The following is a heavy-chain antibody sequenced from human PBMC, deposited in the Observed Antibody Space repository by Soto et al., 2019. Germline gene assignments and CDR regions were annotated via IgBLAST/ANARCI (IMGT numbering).Heavy chain of an antibody. D-gene: IGHD5-12*01. CDR2: IYYSGST. Sequence: QVQLQESGPGLVKPSLTLSLTCTVSGGSISSGGYYWSWIRQHPGKGLEWIGYIYYSGSTYYNPSLRSRVTISVDTSKNKFSLKLSSVTAADTAVYYCARDRRDGYNRYYYYGMDVWGQGTTVTVSS. J-gene: IGHJ6*02. V-gene: IGHV4-31*03. CDR3: ARDRRDGYNRYYYYGMDV. CDR1: GGSISSGGYY.